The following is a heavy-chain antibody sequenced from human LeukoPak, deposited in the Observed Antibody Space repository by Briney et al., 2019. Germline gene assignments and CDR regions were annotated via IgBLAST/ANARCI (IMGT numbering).Heavy chain of an antibody. Sequence: GGSLRLSCAASGFSFSSYAMSWVRQAPGKGLEWVSGISAGGATTHYADSVKGRFTMSRDNSKKTVYLQMNSLRAEDTAIYYCAKGKVNHDGAFDFWGQGTMVTVSS. CDR2: ISAGGATT. D-gene: IGHD3-16*01. V-gene: IGHV3-23*01. CDR3: AKGKVNHDGAFDF. J-gene: IGHJ3*01. CDR1: GFSFSSYA.